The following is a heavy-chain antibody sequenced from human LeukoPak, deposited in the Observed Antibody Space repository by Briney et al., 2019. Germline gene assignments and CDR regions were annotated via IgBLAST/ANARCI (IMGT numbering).Heavy chain of an antibody. D-gene: IGHD3-9*01. CDR2: IYYSGST. V-gene: IGHV4-39*01. J-gene: IGHJ4*02. CDR3: ARTHYDVLSGYSYDRDF. CDR1: GGSISSSSYY. Sequence: PSETLSLTCTVSGGSISSSSYYWGWIRQPPGKGLEWIGSIYYSGSTYYNPSLKSRVTVSVDRSKNQFSLKLSSVTAADTAVYYCARTHYDVLSGYSYDRDFWGQGTLVTVSS.